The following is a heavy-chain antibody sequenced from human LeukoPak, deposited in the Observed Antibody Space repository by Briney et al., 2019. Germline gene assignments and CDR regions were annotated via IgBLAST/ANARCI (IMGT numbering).Heavy chain of an antibody. V-gene: IGHV4-39*07. D-gene: IGHD2-2*02. Sequence: SETLSLTCTVSGGSIRSSYYYWGWIRQPPGKGLEWIGEIYHSGSTNYNPSLKSRVTISVDKSKNQFSLKLSSVTAADTAVYYCARGYCSSTSCYKLDYWGQGTLVTVSS. CDR2: IYHSGST. CDR1: GGSIRSSYYY. CDR3: ARGYCSSTSCYKLDY. J-gene: IGHJ4*02.